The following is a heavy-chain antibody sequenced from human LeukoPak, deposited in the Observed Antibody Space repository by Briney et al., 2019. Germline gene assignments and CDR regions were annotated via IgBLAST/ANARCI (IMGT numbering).Heavy chain of an antibody. Sequence: KSGGSLRLSCAASGFTFSSYSMNWVRQAPGKGLEWVSSISSSSSYIYYADSVKGRFTISRDNAKNSLYLQMNSLRAEDTAVYYCARVSTWIQHLPVDYWGQGTLVTVSS. J-gene: IGHJ4*02. V-gene: IGHV3-21*01. CDR2: ISSSSSYI. D-gene: IGHD5-18*01. CDR1: GFTFSSYS. CDR3: ARVSTWIQHLPVDY.